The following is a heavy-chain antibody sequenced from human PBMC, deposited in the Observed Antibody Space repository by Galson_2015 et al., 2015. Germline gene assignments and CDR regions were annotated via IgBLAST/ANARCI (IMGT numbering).Heavy chain of an antibody. D-gene: IGHD3-3*01. V-gene: IGHV3-30*01. CDR2: ISYDGSNK. CDR3: ARERAPIKLRFLEWL. Sequence: SLRLSCAASGFTFSSYAMHWVRQAPGKGLEWVAVISYDGSNKYYADSVKGRFTISRDNSKNTLYLQMNSLRAEDTAVYYCARERAPIKLRFLEWLGGQGTLVTVSS. J-gene: IGHJ4*02. CDR1: GFTFSSYA.